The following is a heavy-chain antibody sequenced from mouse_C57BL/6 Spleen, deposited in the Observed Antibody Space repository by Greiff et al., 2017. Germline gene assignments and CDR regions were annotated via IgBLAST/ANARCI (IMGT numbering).Heavy chain of an antibody. V-gene: IGHV1-80*01. J-gene: IGHJ3*01. CDR3: ARFYYDYDTWFAY. D-gene: IGHD2-4*01. Sequence: VQLVESGAELVKPGASVKISCKASGYAFSSYWMNWVKQRPGKGLEWIGQIYPGDGDTNYNGKFKGKATLTADKSSSTAYMQLSSLTSEDSAVYFCARFYYDYDTWFAYWGQGTLVTVSA. CDR1: GYAFSSYW. CDR2: IYPGDGDT.